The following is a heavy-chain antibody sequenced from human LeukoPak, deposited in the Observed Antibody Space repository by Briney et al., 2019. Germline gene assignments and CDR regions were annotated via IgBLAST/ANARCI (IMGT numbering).Heavy chain of an antibody. CDR3: ARVPLHDDSGHYYPH. CDR2: INPSGGST. J-gene: IGHJ1*01. D-gene: IGHD3-22*01. CDR1: GYTFTSYY. V-gene: IGHV1-46*01. Sequence: ASVKVSCKASGYTFTSYYMRWVRQAPGQGLEWMGIINPSGGSTSYAQKFQGRVTMTRDTSTSTVYMELSSLRSEDTAVYYCARVPLHDDSGHYYPHWGQGTLVTVSS.